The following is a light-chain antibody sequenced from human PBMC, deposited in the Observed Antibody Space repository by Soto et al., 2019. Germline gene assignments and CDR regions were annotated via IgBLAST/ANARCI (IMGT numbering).Light chain of an antibody. V-gene: IGKV3-11*01. J-gene: IGKJ5*01. CDR1: ESVSSY. CDR3: KQRSNWQIT. CDR2: DDS. Sequence: EIVLKQSRGTMSLSPGEIDTMCCRGSESVSSYLAWYQQKPGQATRILIYDDSNRATGIKARFSGGGSGTDFTLTISSIETEDFAVYYCKQRSNWQITFGQGTRVEI.